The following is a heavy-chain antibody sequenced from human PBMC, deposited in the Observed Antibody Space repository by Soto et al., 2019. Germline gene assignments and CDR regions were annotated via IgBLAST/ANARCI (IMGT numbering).Heavy chain of an antibody. D-gene: IGHD3-10*01. Sequence: QVQLQESGPGLVKSSQTLSLTCTVSGGSISSDGNYWSWIRQHQGKGLEWIGYIYYSGSTNYNPSLNSRVTISVDTSKNQFSLKLNSVTAADTAVYYCARARMVRGIIYYYGMDVWGQGTTVTVSS. CDR3: ARARMVRGIIYYYGMDV. CDR1: GGSISSDGNY. V-gene: IGHV4-31*03. CDR2: IYYSGST. J-gene: IGHJ6*02.